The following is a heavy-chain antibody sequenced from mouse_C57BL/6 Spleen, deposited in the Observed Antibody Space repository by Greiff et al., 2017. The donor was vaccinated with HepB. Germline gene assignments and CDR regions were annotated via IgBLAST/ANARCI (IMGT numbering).Heavy chain of an antibody. CDR2: INYDGSST. CDR3: ARDGDRDFDV. CDR1: GFTFSDYY. J-gene: IGHJ1*03. Sequence: EVQLVESEGGLVQPGSSMKLSCTASGFTFSDYYMAWVRQVPEKGLEWVANINYDGSSTYYLDSLKSRFIISRDNAKNILYLQMSSLKSEDTATYYCARDGDRDFDVWGTGTTVTVSS. V-gene: IGHV5-16*01. D-gene: IGHD3-3*01.